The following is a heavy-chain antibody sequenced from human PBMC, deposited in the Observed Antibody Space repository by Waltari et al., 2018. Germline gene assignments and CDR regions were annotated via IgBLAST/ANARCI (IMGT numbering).Heavy chain of an antibody. V-gene: IGHV3-23*04. CDR3: AKVAGIAAAEFHFDF. CDR1: GFTFVTSA. J-gene: IGHJ4*02. Sequence: EVQLVESGGGLAHPGGSLRLSCAASGFTFVTSAMTWVRQGPGKGLVGVSSSSGPALTTCDADAVKGRFSTSRDNSKKTLYLQINGLTADDTAVYYCAKVAGIAAAEFHFDFWGRGTLVTVSS. D-gene: IGHD6-13*01. CDR2: SSGPALTT.